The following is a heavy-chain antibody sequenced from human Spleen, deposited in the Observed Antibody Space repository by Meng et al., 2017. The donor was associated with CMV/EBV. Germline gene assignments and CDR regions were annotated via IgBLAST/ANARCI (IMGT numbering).Heavy chain of an antibody. D-gene: IGHD2-2*02. J-gene: IGHJ4*02. CDR2: INNSGST. Sequence: SETLSLTCAVYGGSFSGYYLSWIRQSPGKGLEWIGEINNSGSTDYIPSLRSRVTISLDTSNKQVSLRLTSVTAADTAVYYCARDAPVVPAAITSDKALPFDYWGQGTLVTVSS. V-gene: IGHV4-34*01. CDR3: ARDAPVVPAAITSDKALPFDY. CDR1: GGSFSGYY.